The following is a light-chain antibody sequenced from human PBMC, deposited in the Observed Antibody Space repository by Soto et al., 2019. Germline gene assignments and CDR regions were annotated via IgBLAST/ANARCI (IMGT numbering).Light chain of an antibody. CDR2: DAS. Sequence: EIVLTQSPATLSLSPGERATLSCRASQSVSSYLAWYQQKPGQAPRLLIYDASNRATGIPARFSGSGSGTDFTLIISSLEPEDFAVYYWQQRSNWPPYTFGQGTKLEIK. CDR3: QQRSNWPPYT. J-gene: IGKJ2*01. V-gene: IGKV3-11*01. CDR1: QSVSSY.